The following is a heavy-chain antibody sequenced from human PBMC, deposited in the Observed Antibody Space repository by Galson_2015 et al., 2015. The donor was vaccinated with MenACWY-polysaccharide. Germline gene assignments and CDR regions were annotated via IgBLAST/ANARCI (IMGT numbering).Heavy chain of an antibody. CDR1: GFTFSNYG. CDR3: AKAHGCNSVYYVSHV. V-gene: IGHV3-23*01. D-gene: IGHD4-23*01. CDR2: IPGNGATT. Sequence: SLRLSCAASGFTFSNYGMTWVRQAPGKAPEWVSGIPGNGATTKYADSVKGRFTVSRDNARNTLHLEMTNLRVEDTAVYYCAKAHGCNSVYYVSHVWGQWTMVTVSS. J-gene: IGHJ3*01.